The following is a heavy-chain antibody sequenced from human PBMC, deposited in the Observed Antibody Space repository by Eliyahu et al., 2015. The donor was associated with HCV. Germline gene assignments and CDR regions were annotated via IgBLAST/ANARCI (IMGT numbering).Heavy chain of an antibody. CDR2: XIPIFGTX. J-gene: IGHJ5*02. V-gene: IGHV1-69*01. Sequence: QVQLVQSGAEVRKPGSAVKVXCQASGGTLNTXAISWVRQASGQGLEWMGGXIPIFGTXNYAQKFRDRVWITADESTNTVYMELSSLRSDDTATYYCARGEDYVNWFDPWGQGTPVTVSS. D-gene: IGHD4-17*01. CDR1: GGTLNTXA. CDR3: ARGEDYVNWFDP.